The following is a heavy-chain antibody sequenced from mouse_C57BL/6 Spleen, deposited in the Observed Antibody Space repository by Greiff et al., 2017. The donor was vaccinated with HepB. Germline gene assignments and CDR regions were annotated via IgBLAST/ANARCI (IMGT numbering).Heavy chain of an antibody. CDR1: GFTFSDYG. V-gene: IGHV5-17*01. J-gene: IGHJ4*01. Sequence: DVMLVESGGGLVKPGGSLKLSCAASGFTFSDYGMHWVRQAPEKGLEWVAYISSGSSTIYYADTVKGRLTISRDNAKNTLFLQMTSLRSEDTAMYYCARASYAMDYWGQGTSVTVSS. D-gene: IGHD6-1*01. CDR2: ISSGSSTI. CDR3: ARASYAMDY.